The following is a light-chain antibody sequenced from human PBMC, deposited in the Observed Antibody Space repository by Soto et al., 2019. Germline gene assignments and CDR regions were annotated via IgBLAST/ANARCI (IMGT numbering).Light chain of an antibody. CDR3: QQYDTFPVT. V-gene: IGKV1-33*01. Sequence: DIQMTQSPSSLSASVGDRVTITCQASQDINSYLSWYQQRPRKAPKLLIYDAFTLETGVPSRFSGSGSGTDFIFTISSLQPEDFATYYCQQYDTFPVTFGQGTRLEIK. J-gene: IGKJ5*01. CDR1: QDINSY. CDR2: DAF.